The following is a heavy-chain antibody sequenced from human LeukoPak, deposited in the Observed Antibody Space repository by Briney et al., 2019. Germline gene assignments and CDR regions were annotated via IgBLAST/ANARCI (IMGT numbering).Heavy chain of an antibody. D-gene: IGHD3-10*01. V-gene: IGHV4-39*01. CDR2: IHYSGST. Sequence: PSETLSLTCTVSGGSISSSNYYWGLIRQPPGKWLEWIGSIHYSGSTYYNPSLKSRVTVSVGTSKNQFTVNLSSVTAADTAVYYCTRHFGSGRDDYWGQGTLVTVSS. CDR1: GGSISSSNYY. J-gene: IGHJ4*02. CDR3: TRHFGSGRDDY.